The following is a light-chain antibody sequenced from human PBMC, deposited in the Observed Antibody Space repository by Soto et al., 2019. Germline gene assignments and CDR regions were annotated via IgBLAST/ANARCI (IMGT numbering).Light chain of an antibody. CDR1: QSVGSN. CDR2: AAS. CDR3: QQYSNRPPAT. V-gene: IGKV3-15*01. Sequence: EIVMTQSPATLSVSPGERTTLSCRASQSVGSNLAWYQQKPGQAPRLLIYAASTRATGIPARFSGSGSGTEFTLTISTLQSEDFAVYYCQQYSNRPPATFGQGTKVDI. J-gene: IGKJ1*01.